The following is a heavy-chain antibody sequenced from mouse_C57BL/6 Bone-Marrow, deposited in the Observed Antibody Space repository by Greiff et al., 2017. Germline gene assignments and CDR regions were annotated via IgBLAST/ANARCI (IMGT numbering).Heavy chain of an antibody. D-gene: IGHD2-3*01. CDR2: ISSGGDYI. J-gene: IGHJ2*01. Sequence: QRVESGEGLVKPGGSLKLSCAASGFTFSRYAMSWVRQTPEKRLEWVAYISSGGDYIYYADTVKGRFTISRDNARNTLYLQMSSLKSEDTAMYYCTRDDGYWDYWGQGTTLTVSS. CDR3: TRDDGYWDY. CDR1: GFTFSRYA. V-gene: IGHV5-9-1*02.